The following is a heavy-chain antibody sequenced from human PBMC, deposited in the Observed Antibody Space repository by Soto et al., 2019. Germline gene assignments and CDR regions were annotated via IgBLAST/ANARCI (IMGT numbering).Heavy chain of an antibody. V-gene: IGHV3-11*01. Sequence: GGSLRLSCAASGFTFSDYYMSWIRQAPGKGLEWVSYISSSGSTIYYADSVKGRFNISRDNAKNSLYLQMNSLRAEDTAVYYCARESETFGVVTNMDVWGKGTTVTVSS. J-gene: IGHJ6*03. D-gene: IGHD3-3*01. CDR2: ISSSGSTI. CDR3: ARESETFGVVTNMDV. CDR1: GFTFSDYY.